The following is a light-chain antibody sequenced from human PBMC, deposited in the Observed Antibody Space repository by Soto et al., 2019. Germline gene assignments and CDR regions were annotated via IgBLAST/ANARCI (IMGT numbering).Light chain of an antibody. CDR1: SSNIGSNT. V-gene: IGLV1-44*01. CDR2: SND. Sequence: QSVLTQAPSASGTPGQRVTISCSGRSSNIGSNTVSWYQQVPGTAPKLLIYSNDQRPSGVPDRFSGSKSSTSASLAIGGLQSEDDADYSCAAWDGSLNGWVFGGGTKLTVL. CDR3: AAWDGSLNGWV. J-gene: IGLJ2*01.